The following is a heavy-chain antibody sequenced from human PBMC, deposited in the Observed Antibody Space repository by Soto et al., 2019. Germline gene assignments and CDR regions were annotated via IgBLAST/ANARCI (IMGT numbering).Heavy chain of an antibody. CDR2: IYYSGST. V-gene: IGHV4-59*08. Sequence: QVQLQESGPGLVKPSETLSLTCTVSGGSISSYYWSWIRQPPGKGLEWIGYIYYSGSTNYNPSLQSRVTISVDTSKNQFSLRLSSVTAADTAVYYCARHPIVYGGKGGAFDIWGQGTMVTVSS. CDR3: ARHPIVYGGKGGAFDI. J-gene: IGHJ3*02. CDR1: GGSISSYY. D-gene: IGHD4-17*01.